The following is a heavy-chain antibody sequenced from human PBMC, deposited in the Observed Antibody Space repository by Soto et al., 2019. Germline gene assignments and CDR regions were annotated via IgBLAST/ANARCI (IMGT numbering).Heavy chain of an antibody. J-gene: IGHJ5*01. D-gene: IGHD3-3*01. CDR1: GFTFRWFG. CDR2: ISNDGSNE. V-gene: IGHV3-30*03. CDR3: ARDIWSGGYKWFES. Sequence: GGSLRLSCAGSGFTFRWFGMNWVRQAPGKGLEWVARISNDGSNEYYADSVKGRFTISRDYSKNTVDLQMNSLRNEETAVYYSARDIWSGGYKWFESWGPGTLVTVSS.